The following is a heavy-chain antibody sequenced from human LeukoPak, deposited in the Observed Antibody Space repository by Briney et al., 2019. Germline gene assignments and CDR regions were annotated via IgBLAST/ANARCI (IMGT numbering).Heavy chain of an antibody. CDR3: AKEGVGYCSSTSCLEAAYYYYMDV. D-gene: IGHD2-2*01. V-gene: IGHV3-23*01. Sequence: GSLRLSCAASGFTFSSYAMSWVRQAPGNGLEWVSAISGSGGSTYYADSVKGRFTISRDNSKNTLYLQMNSLRAEDTAVYYCAKEGVGYCSSTSCLEAAYYYYMDVWGKGTTVTVSS. CDR1: GFTFSSYA. J-gene: IGHJ6*03. CDR2: ISGSGGST.